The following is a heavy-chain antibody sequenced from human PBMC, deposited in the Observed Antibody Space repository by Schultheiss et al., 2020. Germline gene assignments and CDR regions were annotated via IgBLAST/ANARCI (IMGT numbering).Heavy chain of an antibody. V-gene: IGHV4-39*07. Sequence: SETLSLTCTVSGGSISSSSYYWGWMRQSPGKGLEWIASIYHSGNTYYNPSLKSRLTISIDTSKNQFSLNLTSVTAADTAVYYCTRDKGSGCADYWGQGTLVTVSS. J-gene: IGHJ4*02. D-gene: IGHD6-19*01. CDR2: IYHSGNT. CDR1: GGSISSSSYY. CDR3: TRDKGSGCADY.